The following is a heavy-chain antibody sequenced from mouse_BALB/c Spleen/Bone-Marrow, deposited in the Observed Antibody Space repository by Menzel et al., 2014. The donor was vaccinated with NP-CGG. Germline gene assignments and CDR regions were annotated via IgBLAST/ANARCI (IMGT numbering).Heavy chain of an antibody. Sequence: QVQLQQSGSVLVRPGASVKLSCKASGYTFTSSWMHWAKQRPGQGLEWIGEIHPNSGNTNYNEKFKGKATLTVDTSSSTAYVDLSSLTSEDSAVYYCARIYYGNFYAMDYWGQGTSATVSS. V-gene: IGHV1S130*01. CDR2: IHPNSGNT. CDR3: ARIYYGNFYAMDY. J-gene: IGHJ4*01. CDR1: GYTFTSSW. D-gene: IGHD2-1*01.